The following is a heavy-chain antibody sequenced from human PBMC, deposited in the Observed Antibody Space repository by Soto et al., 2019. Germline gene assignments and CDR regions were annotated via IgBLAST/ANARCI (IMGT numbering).Heavy chain of an antibody. V-gene: IGHV1-46*03. J-gene: IGHJ4*02. D-gene: IGHD2-21*02. CDR2: INPSGGHT. CDR3: ARGGHVVVVTAAFDY. CDR1: GNTFSNYY. Sequence: QVQLVQSGAEVKKPGASVKVSCKASGNTFSNYYIHWVRQAPGQGLEWMGTINPSGGHTTYAQKFLGRVTMTRDTSTSTLYMEVTRLRSEDTAVYYCARGGHVVVVTAAFDYWGQGTLVTFSS.